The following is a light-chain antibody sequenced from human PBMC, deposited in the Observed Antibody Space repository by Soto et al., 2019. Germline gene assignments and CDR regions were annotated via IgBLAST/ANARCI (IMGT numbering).Light chain of an antibody. J-gene: IGKJ5*01. CDR1: QSVSNY. V-gene: IGKV3-11*01. CDR3: HQYNDWPSIT. CDR2: DTF. Sequence: EIVSTQSPATLSLSPGERATLSCRTSQSVSNYLAWYQQKPGQAPRLLIYDTFNRATGIPARFSGSGSGTDFTLTISSLEPEDFAVYYCHQYNDWPSITFGQGTRLEN.